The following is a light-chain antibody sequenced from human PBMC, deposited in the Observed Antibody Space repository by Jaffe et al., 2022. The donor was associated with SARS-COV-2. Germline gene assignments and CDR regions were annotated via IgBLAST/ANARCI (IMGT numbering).Light chain of an antibody. J-gene: IGKJ4*01. CDR1: QAISNY. Sequence: DIQMTQSPSSLSASVGDRVTITCRASQAISNYLAWYQQKPGKVPKLLIYAASTLQSGVPSRFSGSGSGTDFTLTISSLQPDDVATYYCQKYNSVPLTFGGGTKVEIK. CDR2: AAS. V-gene: IGKV1-27*01. CDR3: QKYNSVPLT.